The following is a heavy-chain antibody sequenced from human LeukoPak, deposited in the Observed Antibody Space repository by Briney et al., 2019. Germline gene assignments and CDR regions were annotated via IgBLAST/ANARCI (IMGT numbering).Heavy chain of an antibody. D-gene: IGHD3-3*01. J-gene: IGHJ6*02. V-gene: IGHV5-10-1*01. CDR2: IAPSDSYT. CDR1: GYSFTSYW. CDR3: ARRNYDFWSGAGGYGMDV. Sequence: GESLRISCKGSGYSFTSYWISWVRQMPGKGLEWMGRIAPSDSYTNYSPSFQGHVTISADKSISTAYLQWSSLKASDTAMYYCARRNYDFWSGAGGYGMDVWGQGTTVTVSS.